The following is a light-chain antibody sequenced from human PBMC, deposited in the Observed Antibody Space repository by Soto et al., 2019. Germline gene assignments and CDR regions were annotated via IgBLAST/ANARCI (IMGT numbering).Light chain of an antibody. V-gene: IGKV3-15*01. CDR2: GAS. J-gene: IGKJ4*01. CDR1: QGINNN. Sequence: EIVLTQSPATLSVSPGERATLSCRASQGINNNLAWYQQRPGQAPRLLIYGASTRAPGIPARFSGSGSGTAFTLPISSLQSADFAVYHCQHYNNLPLTFGGGAKVEI. CDR3: QHYNNLPLT.